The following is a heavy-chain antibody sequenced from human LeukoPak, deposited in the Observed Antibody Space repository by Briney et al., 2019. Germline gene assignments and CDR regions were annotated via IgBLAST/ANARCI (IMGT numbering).Heavy chain of an antibody. CDR2: INHSGST. Sequence: SETLSLTCAVYGGSFSGYYWSWIRQPPGKGLEWIGEINHSGSTNYNPSLKSRVTISVDTSKNQFSLKLSSVTAADTAVYYCAKGAWGGYYDFWSGYKAAAFDIWGQGSMVTVSS. J-gene: IGHJ3*02. D-gene: IGHD3-3*01. CDR1: GGSFSGYY. V-gene: IGHV4-34*01. CDR3: AKGAWGGYYDFWSGYKAAAFDI.